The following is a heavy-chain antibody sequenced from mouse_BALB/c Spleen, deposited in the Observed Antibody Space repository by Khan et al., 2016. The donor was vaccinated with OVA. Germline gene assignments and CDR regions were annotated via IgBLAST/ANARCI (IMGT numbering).Heavy chain of an antibody. CDR2: ISYSGST. Sequence: VQLKQSGPGLVKPSQSLSLTCPVTGYSITSGYGWNWIRQFPGNKLEWMGYISYSGSTNYNPYLKSRISIIRATSKNQFFLHLNSVTTEDTATYYCARTARIKYWGQGTTLTVSS. J-gene: IGHJ2*01. V-gene: IGHV3-2*02. D-gene: IGHD1-2*01. CDR1: GYSITSGYG. CDR3: ARTARIKY.